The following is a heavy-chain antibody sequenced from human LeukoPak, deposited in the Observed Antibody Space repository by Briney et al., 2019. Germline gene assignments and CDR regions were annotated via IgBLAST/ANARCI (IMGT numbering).Heavy chain of an antibody. V-gene: IGHV1-2*02. J-gene: IGHJ5*02. CDR1: GYTFTSYG. D-gene: IGHD3-10*01. CDR3: ARDSGVRLKNRGLWFGDPQNMYNWFDP. CDR2: INPNSGGT. Sequence: GASVKVSCKASGYTFTSYGISWVRQAPGQGLEWMGWINPNSGGTNYAQKFQGRVTMTRDTSISTAYMELSRLRSDDTAVYYCARDSGVRLKNRGLWFGDPQNMYNWFDPWGQGTLVTVSS.